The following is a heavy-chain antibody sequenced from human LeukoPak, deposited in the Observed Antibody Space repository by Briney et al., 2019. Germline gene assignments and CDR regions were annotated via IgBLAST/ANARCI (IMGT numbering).Heavy chain of an antibody. Sequence: ASVKVSCKASGYTFTIYGISWVRQAPGQGLECMGWISAYNGNTNYAQKLQGRVTITTDTSTSTAYMELRSLISDDTAVCYCARGSYGETYYWGQGTLVTVSS. D-gene: IGHD4-17*01. CDR3: ARGSYGETYY. CDR2: ISAYNGNT. CDR1: GYTFTIYG. J-gene: IGHJ4*02. V-gene: IGHV1-18*01.